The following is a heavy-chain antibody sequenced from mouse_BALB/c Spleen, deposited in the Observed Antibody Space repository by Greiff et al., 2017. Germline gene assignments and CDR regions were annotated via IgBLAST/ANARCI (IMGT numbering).Heavy chain of an antibody. D-gene: IGHD1-1*01. J-gene: IGHJ2*01. Sequence: QVQLQQSGAELMKPGASVKISCKATGYTFSSYWIEWVKQRPGHGLEWIGEILPGSGSTNYNEKFKGKATFTADTSSNTAYMQLSSLTSEDSAVYYCARFYYYGSSSHFDYWGQGTTLTVSS. CDR3: ARFYYYGSSSHFDY. CDR2: ILPGSGST. V-gene: IGHV1-9*01. CDR1: GYTFSSYW.